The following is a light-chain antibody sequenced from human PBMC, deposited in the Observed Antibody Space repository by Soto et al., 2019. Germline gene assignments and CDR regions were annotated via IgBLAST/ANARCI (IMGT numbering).Light chain of an antibody. CDR1: QSVGDN. V-gene: IGKV3-15*01. CDR3: QQYSNWGT. Sequence: EIVMTQSPATLSVSPGERATLSCRASQSVGDNLAWYQQKPGQAPRLLIYGASTRSTGTPVRFTGGGSGTDFSLTISSLQSEDFAVYYCQQYSNWGTFGQGTKVEMK. CDR2: GAS. J-gene: IGKJ1*01.